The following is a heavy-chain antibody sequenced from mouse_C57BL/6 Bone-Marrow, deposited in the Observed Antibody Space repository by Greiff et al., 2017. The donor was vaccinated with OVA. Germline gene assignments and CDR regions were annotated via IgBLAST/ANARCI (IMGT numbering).Heavy chain of an antibody. J-gene: IGHJ1*03. CDR1: GYTFTDHT. CDR2: IYPRDGST. Sequence: VKPGASVKISCKVSGYTFTDHTIHWMKQRPEQGLEWIGYIYPRDGSTKYNEKFKGKATLTADKSSSTAYMQLNSLTSEDSAVYFCARGYYGSSIVLDWYFDVWGTGTTVTVSS. CDR3: ARGYYGSSIVLDWYFDV. D-gene: IGHD1-1*01. V-gene: IGHV1-78*01.